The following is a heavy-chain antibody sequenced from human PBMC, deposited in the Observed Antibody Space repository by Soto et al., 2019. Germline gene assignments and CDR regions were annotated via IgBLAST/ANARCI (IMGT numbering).Heavy chain of an antibody. D-gene: IGHD4-17*01. CDR1: GGSISSYD. V-gene: IGHV4-59*12. Sequence: SETLSLTCTVSGGSISSYDWSWIRQAPGKKLEWIGYIYSSGTTNYNPSLKSRVIISVDRSKNQFSLKLSSVTAADTAVYYCARETYGDYVGYLDPWGRGTLVTVSS. CDR2: IYSSGTT. J-gene: IGHJ5*02. CDR3: ARETYGDYVGYLDP.